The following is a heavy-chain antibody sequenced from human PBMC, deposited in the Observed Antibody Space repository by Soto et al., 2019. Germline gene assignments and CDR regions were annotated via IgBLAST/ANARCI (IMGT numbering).Heavy chain of an antibody. Sequence: SGPTLVNPTQTLTLTCTFSGFSLSTSGVGVGWIRQPPGKALEWLALIYLNDDKRYSPSLKSRLTITKDTSKNQVVLTMTNMDPVDTATYYCAHLWQQLVLFDYWGQGTLVTVSS. J-gene: IGHJ4*02. CDR3: AHLWQQLVLFDY. CDR1: GFSLSTSGVG. D-gene: IGHD6-13*01. CDR2: IYLNDDK. V-gene: IGHV2-5*01.